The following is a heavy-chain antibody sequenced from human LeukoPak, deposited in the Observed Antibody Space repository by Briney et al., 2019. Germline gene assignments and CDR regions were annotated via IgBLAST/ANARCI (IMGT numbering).Heavy chain of an antibody. V-gene: IGHV3-23*01. CDR1: GFGFRNHG. J-gene: IGHJ5*02. D-gene: IGHD1-14*01. CDR2: ISGSGVST. Sequence: GSLRLPCAGFGFGFRNHGLSRVRQASGKGVEWVSAISGSGVSTYYAESVKGRFTISRDNSKNTLYLQMNSLRAEDTAVYFCARTSWFDPWGQGTLVTVSS. CDR3: ARTSWFDP.